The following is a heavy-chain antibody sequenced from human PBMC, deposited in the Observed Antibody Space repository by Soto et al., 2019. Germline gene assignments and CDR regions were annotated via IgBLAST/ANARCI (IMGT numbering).Heavy chain of an antibody. V-gene: IGHV1-18*01. CDR3: ARYEGYAGSLDHIDY. CDR2: ISGYNGNT. J-gene: IGHJ4*02. Sequence: QVQLVQSGVEVKNPGASVKVSCKASGYTFTRYGFSWVRQAPGQGLEWMGWISGYNGNTNYAQKFQGRVTMTTDTSTNTAHMELGSLRGDDTAVYYCARYEGYAGSLDHIDYWGQGTLVTVSS. CDR1: GYTFTRYG. D-gene: IGHD2-2*01.